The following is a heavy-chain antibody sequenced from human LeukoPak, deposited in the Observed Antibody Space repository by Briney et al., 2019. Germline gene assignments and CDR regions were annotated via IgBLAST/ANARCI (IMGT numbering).Heavy chain of an antibody. D-gene: IGHD5-24*01. CDR3: ARLPEGGYATSLGWLDP. V-gene: IGHV4-59*08. CDR1: SAAISRSY. CDR2: ISYSGVS. J-gene: IGHJ5*02. Sequence: PSETQSLTCTVPSAAISRSYWIWIRQTPGKGLEWIGYISYSGVSTYNPSLGSRVTISRDTSKNEVSLNLSSVTAADTAVYFCARLPEGGYATSLGWLDPWGQGTRVTVSS.